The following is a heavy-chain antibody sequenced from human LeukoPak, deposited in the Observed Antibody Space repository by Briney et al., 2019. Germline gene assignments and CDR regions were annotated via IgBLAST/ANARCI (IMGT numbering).Heavy chain of an antibody. CDR3: AKSDLYWTYWYFDL. V-gene: IGHV3-23*01. J-gene: IGHJ2*01. D-gene: IGHD1-1*01. CDR1: GFTFSGYA. Sequence: PGGSLRLSCAASGFTFSGYAMSWVRQAPGKGLEWVSAISGSGGSTYYADSVKGRFTISRDNSKNTLYLQMNSLRAEDTAVYYCAKSDLYWTYWYFDLWGRGTLVTVSS. CDR2: ISGSGGST.